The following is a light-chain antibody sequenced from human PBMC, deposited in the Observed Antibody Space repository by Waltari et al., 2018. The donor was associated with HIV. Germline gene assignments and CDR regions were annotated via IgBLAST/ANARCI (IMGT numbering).Light chain of an antibody. CDR2: TAS. Sequence: DIQMTQSPSSLSASVGDRVTVSCRANQNSSSYLIWYQQRPGKAPRLLIYTASTLQRGVPSRFSGSGSGTDFTLSITSLQPEDFATYYCQQSYSTPLTFGGGTRVEIK. CDR1: QNSSSY. CDR3: QQSYSTPLT. J-gene: IGKJ4*01. V-gene: IGKV1-39*01.